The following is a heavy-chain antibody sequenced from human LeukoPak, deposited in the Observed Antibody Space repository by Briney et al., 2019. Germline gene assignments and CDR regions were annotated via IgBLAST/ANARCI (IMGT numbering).Heavy chain of an antibody. Sequence: DPGGSLRLSCAASGFTFSSYGMHWVRQAPGKGLEWVAVIWYDGSNKYYADSVKGRFTIPRDNSKKTLSLQMNSLRAEDTAVYYCARDPSLLTRSGYDPRRFDYWGQGTLVTVSS. D-gene: IGHD5-12*01. CDR2: IWYDGSNK. V-gene: IGHV3-33*01. CDR1: GFTFSSYG. CDR3: ARDPSLLTRSGYDPRRFDY. J-gene: IGHJ4*02.